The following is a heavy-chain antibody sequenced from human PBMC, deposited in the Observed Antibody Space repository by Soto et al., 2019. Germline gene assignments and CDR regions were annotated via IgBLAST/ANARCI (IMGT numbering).Heavy chain of an antibody. D-gene: IGHD1-1*01. CDR2: IYATGTT. V-gene: IGHV4-4*07. J-gene: IGHJ5*02. CDR3: VRDGTKTLRDWFDP. Sequence: SETLSLPCTGSGGSISGFYWSWIRKSAGKGLEWIGRIYATGTTDYNPSLKSRVMMSVDTSKKQFSLKLRSVTAADTAVYYCVRDGTKTLRDWFDPWGQGISVTVSS. CDR1: GGSISGFY.